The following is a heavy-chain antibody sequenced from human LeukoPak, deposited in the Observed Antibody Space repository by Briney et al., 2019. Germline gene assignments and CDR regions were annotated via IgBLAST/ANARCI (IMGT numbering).Heavy chain of an antibody. D-gene: IGHD7-27*01. CDR2: IKQDGSDK. CDR1: GFTLSTYW. J-gene: IGHJ3*02. CDR3: VRDRSNWGNDAFDI. Sequence: GGSLRLSGAASGFTLSTYWMTWVRQAPGKGLEGLANIKQDGSDKYYVDSVMGRFTISRDNAKNSLYLQMNSLRAEDTAVYYCVRDRSNWGNDAFDIWGQGTMVTVSS. V-gene: IGHV3-7*01.